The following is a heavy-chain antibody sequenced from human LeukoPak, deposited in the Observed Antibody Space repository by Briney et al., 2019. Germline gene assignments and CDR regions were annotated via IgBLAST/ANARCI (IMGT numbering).Heavy chain of an antibody. CDR1: GFAFSSYA. J-gene: IGHJ4*02. V-gene: IGHV3-23*01. CDR2: ISGGST. CDR3: AKVRLFYFDY. Sequence: PGGSLRLSCAASGFAFSSYAMSWVRQAPGKGLEWVSAISGGSTYYADSVKGRFTISRDNSKNTLYLQMNSLRAEDTAVYYCAKVRLFYFDYWGQGTLVTVSS.